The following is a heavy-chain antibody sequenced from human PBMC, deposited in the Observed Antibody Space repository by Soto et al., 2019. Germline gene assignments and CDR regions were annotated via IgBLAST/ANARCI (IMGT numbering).Heavy chain of an antibody. D-gene: IGHD2-15*01. Sequence: SETLSLTCAVSGYSISSGYYWGWIRQPPGKGLEWIGSIYHSGSTYYNQSLKSRVTISVDTSKNQFSLKLSSVTAADTAVYYCARDRGGNTPVDYWGQGTLVTVCS. V-gene: IGHV4-38-2*02. CDR2: IYHSGST. CDR3: ARDRGGNTPVDY. CDR1: GYSISSGYY. J-gene: IGHJ4*02.